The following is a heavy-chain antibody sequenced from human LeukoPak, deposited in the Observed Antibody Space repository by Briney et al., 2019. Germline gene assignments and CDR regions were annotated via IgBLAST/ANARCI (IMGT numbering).Heavy chain of an antibody. J-gene: IGHJ5*02. CDR3: ARHERISLGGEYSWFDP. CDR2: IYYSGST. Sequence: SETLSLTCTVSGGSISSSSYYWGWIRQPPGKGLEWIGSIYYSGSTYYNPSLKSRVTISVDTSKNQFSLKLSSVTAADTAVYYCARHERISLGGEYSWFDPWGQGTLVTVSS. V-gene: IGHV4-39*01. D-gene: IGHD3-16*01. CDR1: GGSISSSSYY.